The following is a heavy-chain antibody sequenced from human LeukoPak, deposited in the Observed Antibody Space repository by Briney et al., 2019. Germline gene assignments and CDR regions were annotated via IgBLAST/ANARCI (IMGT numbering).Heavy chain of an antibody. V-gene: IGHV3-64D*06. CDR3: VKGVYWAVYCSSTSCYDMDV. CDR2: ISSNGGST. J-gene: IGHJ6*02. CDR1: GFTFSSYA. Sequence: GGSLRLSCSASGFTFSSYAMHWVRQAPGKGLEYVSAISSNGGSTYYAVSVKGRFTISRDNSKNTLYLQMSSLRAEDTAVYYCVKGVYWAVYCSSTSCYDMDVWGQGTTVTVSS. D-gene: IGHD2-2*01.